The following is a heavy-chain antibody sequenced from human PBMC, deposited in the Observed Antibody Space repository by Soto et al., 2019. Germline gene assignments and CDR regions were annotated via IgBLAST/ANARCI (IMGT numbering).Heavy chain of an antibody. CDR3: ARDPERYSGSDLGIDY. CDR1: GFAFRTYE. Sequence: EVQLVESGGGLVQPGGSLRLSCAASGFAFRTYEMNWVRQAPGKGLQGVSYISDSGRTMYYADSVKGRFTISRDNAKSSLYLQMNGLRAEDTAVYYCARDPERYSGSDLGIDYWGQGTLVTVSS. J-gene: IGHJ4*02. V-gene: IGHV3-48*03. CDR2: ISDSGRTM. D-gene: IGHD5-12*01.